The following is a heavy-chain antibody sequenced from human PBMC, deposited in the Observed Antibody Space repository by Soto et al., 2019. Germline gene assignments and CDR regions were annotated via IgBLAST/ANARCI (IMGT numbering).Heavy chain of an antibody. D-gene: IGHD3-22*01. CDR1: GFTFSSYA. J-gene: IGHJ4*02. CDR2: SSGSGGGT. V-gene: IGHV3-23*01. CDR3: AKDARHGGYYASSAYYTY. Sequence: GGSLRLSCSASGFTFSSYAMSWVRQAPGKGLEWVSGSSGSGGGTYYADPVKGRFTISRDNSKNTLYLQMNSLRAEDTAVYYCAKDARHGGYYASSAYYTYWGQVPLFIV.